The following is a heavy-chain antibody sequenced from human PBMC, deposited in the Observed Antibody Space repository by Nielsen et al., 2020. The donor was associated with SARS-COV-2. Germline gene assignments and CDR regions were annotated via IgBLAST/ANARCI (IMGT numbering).Heavy chain of an antibody. CDR1: GGSISSYY. CDR3: ARGIAVADHNWFDP. V-gene: IGHV4-4*07. D-gene: IGHD6-19*01. Sequence: SETLSLTCTVSGGSISSYYWSWIRQPAGKGLEWIGRIYTSGSTNYNPSLKRRVTMSVDTAKNQFHLKLSSVTAADTAVYYCARGIAVADHNWFDPWGQGTLVTVSS. CDR2: IYTSGST. J-gene: IGHJ5*02.